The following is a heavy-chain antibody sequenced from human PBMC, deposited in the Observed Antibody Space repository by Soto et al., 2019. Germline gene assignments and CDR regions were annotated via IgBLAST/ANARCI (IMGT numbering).Heavy chain of an antibody. CDR3: ARYCSGGSCYGYYYGMDV. CDR1: GGTFSSYA. CDR2: IIPIFGTA. Sequence: QVQLVQSGAEVKKPGSSVKVSCKASGGTFSSYAISWVRQAPGQGLEWMGGIIPIFGTANYAQKFQGRVTITADESTSRAYMELSSLRSEDTAVYYCARYCSGGSCYGYYYGMDVWGQGTTVTVSS. J-gene: IGHJ6*02. V-gene: IGHV1-69*12. D-gene: IGHD2-15*01.